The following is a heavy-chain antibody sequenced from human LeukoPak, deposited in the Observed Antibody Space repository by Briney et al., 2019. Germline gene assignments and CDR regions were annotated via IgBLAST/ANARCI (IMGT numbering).Heavy chain of an antibody. CDR1: GETFTSFP. Sequence: SVKVSCKTSGETFTSFPINWVRQAPGQGLEWMGRLVPIVDKADYAQNVRGRLTITADKSTATVYMELTNLRTDDTAVFFCAREGPEDVVVLPSPLDFWGQGTLVTVSS. CDR2: LVPIVDKA. J-gene: IGHJ4*02. D-gene: IGHD2-15*01. CDR3: AREGPEDVVVLPSPLDF. V-gene: IGHV1-69*04.